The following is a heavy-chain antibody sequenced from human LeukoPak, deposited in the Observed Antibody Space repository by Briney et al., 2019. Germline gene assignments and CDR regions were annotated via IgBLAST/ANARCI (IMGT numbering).Heavy chain of an antibody. D-gene: IGHD3-22*01. J-gene: IGHJ6*03. CDR3: ASNLYYYDSSGYAMDV. CDR1: GYTFTGYY. V-gene: IGHV1-2*02. CDR2: INPNSGGT. Sequence: ASVKVSCKASGYTFTGYYMHWVRQAPGQGLEWMGWINPNSGGTNYAQKFQGRVTMTRDTSISTAYMELSRLRSDDTAVYYCASNLYYYDSSGYAMDVWGKGTTVTVSS.